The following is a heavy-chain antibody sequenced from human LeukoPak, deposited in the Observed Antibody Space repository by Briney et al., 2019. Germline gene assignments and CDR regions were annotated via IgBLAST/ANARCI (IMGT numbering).Heavy chain of an antibody. J-gene: IGHJ6*02. Sequence: ASVQVSCKASGYTFTSYAVNWVRQAPGQGLEWMGWINTNTGNPTYAQDFTGRFVFSLDTSVSTAYLQISSLKAEDTAVYYCARGKHKDYYDSSGYYEYYYYGMDVWGQGTTVTVSS. CDR2: INTNTGNP. V-gene: IGHV7-4-1*02. D-gene: IGHD3-22*01. CDR1: GYTFTSYA. CDR3: ARGKHKDYYDSSGYYEYYYYGMDV.